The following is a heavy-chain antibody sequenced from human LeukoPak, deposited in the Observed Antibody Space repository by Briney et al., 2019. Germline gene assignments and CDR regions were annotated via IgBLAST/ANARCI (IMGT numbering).Heavy chain of an antibody. D-gene: IGHD3-9*01. V-gene: IGHV3-23*01. CDR1: GFTFSSYA. CDR2: ISGSGGST. J-gene: IGHJ6*03. CDR3: AREGILTGYYRGYYMDV. Sequence: PGGSLRLSCAASGFTFSSYAMSWVRQAPGKGLEWVSAISGSGGSTYSADSVKGRFTISRDNSKNTLYLQMNSLRAEDTAVYYCAREGILTGYYRGYYMDVWGKGTTVTISS.